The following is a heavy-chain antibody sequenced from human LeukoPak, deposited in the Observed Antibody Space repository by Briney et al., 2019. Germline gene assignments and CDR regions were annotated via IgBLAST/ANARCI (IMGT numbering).Heavy chain of an antibody. J-gene: IGHJ4*02. CDR3: AKALPSRIQLWLSPFDY. D-gene: IGHD5-18*01. CDR1: GFTFNTYA. CDR2: ISDSGGSA. V-gene: IGHV3-23*01. Sequence: GGSPRLSCAASGFTFNTYAMSWVRQAPGKGLEWVSAISDSGGSAYYADSVKGRFTISRDNSKNTLYLQMNSLRAEDTAVYYCAKALPSRIQLWLSPFDYWGQGTLVTVSS.